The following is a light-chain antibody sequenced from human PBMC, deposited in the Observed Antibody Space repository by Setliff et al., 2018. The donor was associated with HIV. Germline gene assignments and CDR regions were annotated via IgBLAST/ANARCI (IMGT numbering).Light chain of an antibody. CDR2: EVR. CDR1: GSDVGGYNY. V-gene: IGLV2-14*01. J-gene: IGLJ1*01. Sequence: QSVLTQPASVSGSPGQSIAISCTGTGSDVGGYNYVSWYQQHPGKAPKRIIYEVRNRPSGISNRFSGSKSGNTASLTISGLQAEVEADYYCSSYAISNTLPFGTGTKVTVL. CDR3: SSYAISNTLP.